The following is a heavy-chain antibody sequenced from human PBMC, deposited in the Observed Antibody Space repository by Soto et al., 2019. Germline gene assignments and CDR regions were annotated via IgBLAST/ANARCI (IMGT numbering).Heavy chain of an antibody. CDR2: ISAYNGNT. Sequence: RQGLEWMGWISAYNGNTNYAQKLQGRVTMTTDTSTSTAYMELRSLRSDDTAVYYCASVNYYDKNGYYVMLSKSAYWRKGTPVTVSS. D-gene: IGHD3-22*01. V-gene: IGHV1-18*01. J-gene: IGHJ4*02. CDR3: ASVNYYDKNGYYVMLSKSAY.